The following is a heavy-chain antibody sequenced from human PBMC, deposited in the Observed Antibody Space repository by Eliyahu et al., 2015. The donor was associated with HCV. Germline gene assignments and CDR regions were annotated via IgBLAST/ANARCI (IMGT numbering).Heavy chain of an antibody. V-gene: IGHV4-59*01. Sequence: QVQLQESGPGLVKPSETLSLTCTVSGGSXTTYYWSWIRQPPGKGLAWIGYIHYSGSTNYNPSLKSRVTISIDTSKNQFSLNLTSVTAADTAVYYCASGGGGIAVAGTGGWFDPWGQGTLVTVSS. D-gene: IGHD6-19*01. CDR3: ASGGGGIAVAGTGGWFDP. CDR2: IHYSGST. CDR1: GGSXTTYY. J-gene: IGHJ5*02.